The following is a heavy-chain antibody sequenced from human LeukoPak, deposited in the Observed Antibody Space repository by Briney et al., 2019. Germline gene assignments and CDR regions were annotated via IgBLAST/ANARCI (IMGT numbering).Heavy chain of an antibody. V-gene: IGHV3-64*01. J-gene: IGHJ4*01. D-gene: IGHD1-26*01. Sequence: GGSLRLSCAASGFSFSVSVMHWVRQAPGKGLEYVSVISRNGDTTSYANSVKGRFTISRDNFKNTLSLQMNSLRAEDTAIYYCAGLSGTYRPFDYWGHGTLVTVSS. CDR2: ISRNGDTT. CDR3: AGLSGTYRPFDY. CDR1: GFSFSVSV.